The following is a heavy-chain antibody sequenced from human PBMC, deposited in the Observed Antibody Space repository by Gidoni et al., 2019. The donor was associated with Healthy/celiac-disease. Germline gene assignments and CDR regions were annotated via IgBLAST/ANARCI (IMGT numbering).Heavy chain of an antibody. CDR3: ARVRSTTGRQWLRPFDL. Sequence: QVQLQQWGAGLFKPSETLSLTCAVYGGSFSGYYWRWIRQPPGKGLEWIGEINHSGSNNYNPYLKSRVTIAVDTSKNQFSLKLSSVTAADTAVYYCARVRSTTGRQWLRPFDLWGRGTLVTVSS. CDR1: GGSFSGYY. CDR2: INHSGSN. J-gene: IGHJ2*01. V-gene: IGHV4-34*01. D-gene: IGHD6-19*01.